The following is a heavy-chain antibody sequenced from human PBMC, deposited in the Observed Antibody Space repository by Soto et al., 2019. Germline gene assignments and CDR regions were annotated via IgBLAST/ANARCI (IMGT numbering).Heavy chain of an antibody. CDR3: ARNPAPSGWYDY. Sequence: XVSLSLSCAASGFTFSNYCMDWVRQVPGKGLMWVSRINSDGSSTVYADSVKGRFTISRDNAKSTLYLQMNSLTAEDTAVYYCARNPAPSGWYDYWGQGALVTV. CDR1: GFTFSNYC. D-gene: IGHD6-19*01. J-gene: IGHJ4*02. CDR2: INSDGSST. V-gene: IGHV3-74*01.